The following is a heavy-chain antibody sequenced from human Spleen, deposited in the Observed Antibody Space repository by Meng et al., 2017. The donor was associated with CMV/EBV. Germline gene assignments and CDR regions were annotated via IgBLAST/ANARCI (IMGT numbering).Heavy chain of an antibody. CDR1: GYTFNGYH. CDR3: ARVIAVAGTAPFDH. V-gene: IGHV1-2*02. CDR2: INSNSGGT. J-gene: IGHJ4*02. D-gene: IGHD6-19*01. Sequence: SGYTFNGYHVHWVRQAPGQGLEWMGWINSNSGGTKYAQKFQGRVTMTRDTSVSTAYMELSRLRSDDTAVYYCARVIAVAGTAPFDHWGQGTLVTVSS.